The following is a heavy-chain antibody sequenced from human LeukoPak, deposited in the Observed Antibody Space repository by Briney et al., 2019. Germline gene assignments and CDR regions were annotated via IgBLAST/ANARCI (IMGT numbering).Heavy chain of an antibody. J-gene: IGHJ4*02. V-gene: IGHV3-74*01. Sequence: GGSLRLSCAASGFTFSSYWMHWVRQAPGKGLVWVSRINRDGSSTSYADSVKGRFTISRDNAKNTLYLQMNSLRAEDTAVYYCARVRGYSPPYYFDYWGQGTLVTVSS. CDR3: ARVRGYSPPYYFDY. CDR2: INRDGSST. D-gene: IGHD5-12*01. CDR1: GFTFSSYW.